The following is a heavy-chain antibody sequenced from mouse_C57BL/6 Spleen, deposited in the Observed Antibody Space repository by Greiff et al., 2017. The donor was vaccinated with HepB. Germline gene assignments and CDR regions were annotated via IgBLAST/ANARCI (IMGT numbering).Heavy chain of an antibody. CDR3: TRDPGYGYDVGVLFDY. CDR2: ISSGGDYI. Sequence: EVQLVESGEGLVKPGGSLKLSCAASGFTFSSYAMSWVRQTPEKRLEWVAYISSGGDYIYYADTVKGRFTISRDNARNTLYLQMSSLKSEDTAMYYCTRDPGYGYDVGVLFDYWGQGTTLTVSS. D-gene: IGHD2-2*01. CDR1: GFTFSSYA. V-gene: IGHV5-9-1*02. J-gene: IGHJ2*01.